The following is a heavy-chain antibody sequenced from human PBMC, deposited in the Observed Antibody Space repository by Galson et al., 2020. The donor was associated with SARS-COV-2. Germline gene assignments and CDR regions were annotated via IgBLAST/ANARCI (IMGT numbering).Heavy chain of an antibody. CDR1: GFTFSAYT. V-gene: IGHV3-30*01. CDR2: ISNDGTYE. CDR3: AREVGSGWRDFDC. D-gene: IGHD6-19*01. Sequence: GESLKISCAASGFTFSAYTLHWVRQAPGKGLEWVALISNDGTYEYYADSVKGRFTISRDNSKNTLYLPMNSLIPEDTAVYYCAREVGSGWRDFDCWGQGTLVTVSS. J-gene: IGHJ4*02.